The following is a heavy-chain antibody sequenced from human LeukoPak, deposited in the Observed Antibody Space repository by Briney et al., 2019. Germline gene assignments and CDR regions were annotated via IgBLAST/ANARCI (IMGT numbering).Heavy chain of an antibody. CDR3: ARGAPWSGYYTGTYYYYMDV. V-gene: IGHV4-34*01. Sequence: SETLSPTCAVYGGSFSGYYWSWIRQPPGKGLEWIGEINHSGSTNYNPSLKSRVTMSVDTSKNQFSLKLSSVTAADTAVYYCARGAPWSGYYTGTYYYYMDVWGKGTTVTVSS. CDR1: GGSFSGYY. CDR2: INHSGST. J-gene: IGHJ6*03. D-gene: IGHD3-3*01.